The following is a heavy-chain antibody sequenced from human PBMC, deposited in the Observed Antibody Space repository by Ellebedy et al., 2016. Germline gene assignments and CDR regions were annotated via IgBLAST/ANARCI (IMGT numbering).Heavy chain of an antibody. CDR1: GYTFTGYY. V-gene: IGHV1-2*04. Sequence: ASVKVSXXASGYTFTGYYMHWVRQAPGQGLEWMGWINPNSGGTNYAQKFQGWVTMTRDTSISTAYMELSRLRSDDTAVYYCARDRARYCSGDSCYLFDYWGQGTLVTVSS. D-gene: IGHD2-15*01. J-gene: IGHJ4*02. CDR2: INPNSGGT. CDR3: ARDRARYCSGDSCYLFDY.